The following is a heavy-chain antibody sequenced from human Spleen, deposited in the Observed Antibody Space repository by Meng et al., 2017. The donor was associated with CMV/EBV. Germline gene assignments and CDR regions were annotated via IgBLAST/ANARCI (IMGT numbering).Heavy chain of an antibody. V-gene: IGHV3-30*04. Sequence: GGSLRLSCAASGFIFSKYAMHWVRQAPGKGLEWVAVISYDGSYRYYADSVKGRFTISRDNSKNALYLQMNSLRAEDTAVYYCAKDGTHYGSGSYPPLWYYYGMDVWGQGTTVTVSS. CDR1: GFIFSKYA. D-gene: IGHD3-10*01. J-gene: IGHJ6*02. CDR2: ISYDGSYR. CDR3: AKDGTHYGSGSYPPLWYYYGMDV.